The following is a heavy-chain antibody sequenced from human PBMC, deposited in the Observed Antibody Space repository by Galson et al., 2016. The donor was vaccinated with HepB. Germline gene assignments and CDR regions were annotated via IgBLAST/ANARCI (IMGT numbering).Heavy chain of an antibody. J-gene: IGHJ4*02. Sequence: QSGAEVTKPGESLKISCKASGSSSSTYWIAWVRQMPGKGLEWVGIIYPDDSDTRYSPSFQGQVTMSADKSIGTAYLQWNSLRASDSAIYFCARHQKAGYSPMVFWGQGTLVTVSS. V-gene: IGHV5-51*01. CDR2: IYPDDSDT. CDR1: GSSSSTYW. CDR3: ARHQKAGYSPMVF. D-gene: IGHD4/OR15-4a*01.